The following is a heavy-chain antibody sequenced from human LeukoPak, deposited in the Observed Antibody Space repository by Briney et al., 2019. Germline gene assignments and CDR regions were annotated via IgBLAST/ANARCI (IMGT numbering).Heavy chain of an antibody. Sequence: ASVKVSCRASGYTFTSYGISWVRQAPGQGLEWMGWINPNSGGTNYAQKFQGRVTMTRDTSISTAYMELSRLRSDDTAVYYCARVLGQREADYWGQGTLVTVSS. D-gene: IGHD6-25*01. CDR1: GYTFTSYG. J-gene: IGHJ4*02. V-gene: IGHV1-2*02. CDR2: INPNSGGT. CDR3: ARVLGQREADY.